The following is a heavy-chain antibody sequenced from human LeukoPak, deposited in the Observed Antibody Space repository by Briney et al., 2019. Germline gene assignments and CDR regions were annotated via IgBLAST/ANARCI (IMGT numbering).Heavy chain of an antibody. Sequence: SETLSLTCTVSGGSTSSSSYYWGWIRQPPGKGLEWIGSIYYSGSTYYNPSLKSRVTISVDTSKNQFSLKLSSVTAADTAVYYCARLGRGTSWLFDYWGQGTLVTVSS. D-gene: IGHD2-2*01. CDR1: GGSTSSSSYY. CDR3: ARLGRGTSWLFDY. V-gene: IGHV4-39*01. J-gene: IGHJ4*02. CDR2: IYYSGST.